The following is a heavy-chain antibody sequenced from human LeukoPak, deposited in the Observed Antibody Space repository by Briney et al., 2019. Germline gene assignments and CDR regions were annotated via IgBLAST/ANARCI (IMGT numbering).Heavy chain of an antibody. CDR1: GFTFSSYA. J-gene: IGHJ4*02. CDR3: ARVLIGAAGCIDS. V-gene: IGHV3-30*01. D-gene: IGHD6-13*01. Sequence: GGSLRLSCAASGFTFSSYAMSWVRQAPGKGPEWASFMSYDGSQYHADSVKGRFTISRDNSKNTLFLQMNSLRVEDTAVYYCARVLIGAAGCIDSWGQGTLVTVSS. CDR2: MSYDGSQ.